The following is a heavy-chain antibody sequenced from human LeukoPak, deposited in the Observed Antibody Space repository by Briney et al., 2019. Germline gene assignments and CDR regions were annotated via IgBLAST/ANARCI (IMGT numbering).Heavy chain of an antibody. CDR1: GYSISSGYY. J-gene: IGHJ4*02. Sequence: SETLSLTCTVSGYSISSGYYWGWIRQPPGKGLEWIGSIYHSGSTYYNPSLKSRVTISVDTSKNQFSLKLSSVTAADTAVYYCARDRGGPTRGYFDYWGQGTLVTVSS. CDR3: ARDRGGPTRGYFDY. D-gene: IGHD3-16*01. V-gene: IGHV4-38-2*02. CDR2: IYHSGST.